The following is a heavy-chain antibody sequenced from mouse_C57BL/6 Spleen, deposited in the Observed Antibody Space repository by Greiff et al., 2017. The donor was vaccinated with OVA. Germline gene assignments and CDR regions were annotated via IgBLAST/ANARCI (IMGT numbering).Heavy chain of an antibody. CDR3: ARPFYYDYDEDWYFDV. J-gene: IGHJ1*03. CDR2: IHPNSGST. D-gene: IGHD2-4*01. Sequence: QVQLQQPGAELVKPGASVKLSCKASGYTFTSYWMHWVKQRPGQGLEWIGMIHPNSGSTNYNEKFKSKATLTVDKSSSTAYMQLSSLTSEDSAVYYCARPFYYDYDEDWYFDVWGTGTTVTVSS. V-gene: IGHV1-64*01. CDR1: GYTFTSYW.